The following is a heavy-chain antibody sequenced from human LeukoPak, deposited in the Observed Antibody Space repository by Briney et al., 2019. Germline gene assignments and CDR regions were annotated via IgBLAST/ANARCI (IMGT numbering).Heavy chain of an antibody. Sequence: GGSLRLSCAASGFTFSSSWMHWVRQAPGKGLGWVSRINSDGSDTSYADSVKGRFTISRENAKNTLYLQMNSLRAEDTAVYYCARGFGSSGNEKIFDYWGQGTLATVSS. J-gene: IGHJ4*02. CDR3: ARGFGSSGNEKIFDY. CDR2: INSDGSDT. V-gene: IGHV3-74*01. CDR1: GFTFSSSW. D-gene: IGHD6-19*01.